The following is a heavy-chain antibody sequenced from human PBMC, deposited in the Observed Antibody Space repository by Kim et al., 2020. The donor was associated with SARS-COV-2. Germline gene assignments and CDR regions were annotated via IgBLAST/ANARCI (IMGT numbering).Heavy chain of an antibody. CDR1: GFTFSGSA. V-gene: IGHV3-73*01. D-gene: IGHD2-2*01. CDR2: IRSKANSYAT. CDR3: TKSDCSSTSCYLWFDP. J-gene: IGHJ5*02. Sequence: GGSLRLSCAASGFTFSGSAMHWVRQAPGKGLEWVGRIRSKANSYATAYAASVKGRFTIARDESKNTAHLHMNSLKTEDTAVYYCTKSDCSSTSCYLWFDPWGQGTLVTVSS.